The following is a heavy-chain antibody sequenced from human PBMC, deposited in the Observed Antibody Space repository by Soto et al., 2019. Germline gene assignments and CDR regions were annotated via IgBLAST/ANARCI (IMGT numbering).Heavy chain of an antibody. CDR1: GGSISSYY. CDR2: IYTSGST. CDR3: ARHYYDSSGYRYNWFDP. D-gene: IGHD3-22*01. Sequence: TVSGGSISSYYWSWIRQPAGKGLEWIGRIYTSGSTNYNPSLKSRVTMSVDTSKNQFSLKLSSVTAADTAVYYCARHYYDSSGYRYNWFDPWGQGTLVTVSS. V-gene: IGHV4-4*07. J-gene: IGHJ5*02.